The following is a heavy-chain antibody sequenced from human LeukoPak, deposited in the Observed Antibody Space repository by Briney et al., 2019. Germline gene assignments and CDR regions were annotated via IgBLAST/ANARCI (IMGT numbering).Heavy chain of an antibody. D-gene: IGHD1-26*01. J-gene: IGHJ4*02. CDR2: ISYDGSDK. Sequence: GGSLRLSCAASGFIFSGFAMHWVRQAPGKGLEWVAVISYDGSDKYYAASVKGRFTISRDNSKNTLYLQMNSLRAEDTAVYYCAKLREWELPDLFDYWGQGTLVTVSS. CDR3: AKLREWELPDLFDY. CDR1: GFIFSGFA. V-gene: IGHV3-30*04.